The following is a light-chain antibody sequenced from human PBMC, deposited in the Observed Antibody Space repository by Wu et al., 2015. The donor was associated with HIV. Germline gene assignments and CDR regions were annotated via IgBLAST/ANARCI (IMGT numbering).Light chain of an antibody. Sequence: DIQMTQSPSSLSASVGDRVTITCRASQSISSYLNWYQQKPGKAPKLLIYAASTLQSGVPSRFSGTGSGTDFTLTISSLQPEDFAIYYCQQSYNTPHSFGQGTNLDIK. CDR3: QQSYNTPHS. J-gene: IGKJ2*03. V-gene: IGKV1-39*01. CDR1: QSISSY. CDR2: AAS.